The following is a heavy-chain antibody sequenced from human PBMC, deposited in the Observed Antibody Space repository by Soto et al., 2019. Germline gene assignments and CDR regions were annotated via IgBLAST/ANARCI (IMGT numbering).Heavy chain of an antibody. D-gene: IGHD3-22*01. Sequence: EVQLVESGGGLVKPGGSLRLSCAASGFTFSNAWMSWVRQAPGKGLEWVGRIKSKTDGGTTDYAAPVKGRFTISRDDSKNTLYLQMNSLKTEDTAVYYCTTRYYYDSSGYYYRGDYWGQGTLVTVSS. CDR1: GFTFSNAW. CDR3: TTRYYYDSSGYYYRGDY. V-gene: IGHV3-15*01. J-gene: IGHJ4*02. CDR2: IKSKTDGGTT.